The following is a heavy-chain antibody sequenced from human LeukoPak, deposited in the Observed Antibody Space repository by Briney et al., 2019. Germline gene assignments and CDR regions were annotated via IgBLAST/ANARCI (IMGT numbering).Heavy chain of an antibody. V-gene: IGHV3-48*01. CDR3: VRDSNYAFDH. CDR2: ISNAI. J-gene: IGHJ4*02. CDR1: GFLFRSYS. Sequence: GSLSLSFAASGFLFRSYSMNWVRQAPGKGLEWVSYISNAIWYADSVKGRLTISRDNAKNSLYLQMNSLRPEDTAVYYCVRDSNYAFDHWGQGALVTVSS. D-gene: IGHD4-11*01.